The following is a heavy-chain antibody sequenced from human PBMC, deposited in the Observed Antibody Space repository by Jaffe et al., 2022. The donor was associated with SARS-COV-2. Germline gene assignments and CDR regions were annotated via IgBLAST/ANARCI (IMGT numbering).Heavy chain of an antibody. V-gene: IGHV3-15*01. J-gene: IGHJ4*02. CDR3: LSSGWYFDS. Sequence: EVQLVESGGGLIKPGGSLRLSCVASGFTFSNAWLTWVRQAPGKGLEWVGRIKSKTDGETTDYAEPVKGRFTISRDDSKNTLYLQMNSLKAEDTAVYYCLSSGWYFDSWGQGTLVTVSS. D-gene: IGHD6-19*01. CDR2: IKSKTDGETT. CDR1: GFTFSNAW.